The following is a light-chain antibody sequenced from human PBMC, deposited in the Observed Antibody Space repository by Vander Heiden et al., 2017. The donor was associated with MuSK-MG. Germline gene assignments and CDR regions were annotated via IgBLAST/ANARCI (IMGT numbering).Light chain of an antibody. CDR2: DAS. CDR3: QQHNSYPWT. V-gene: IGKV1-5*01. J-gene: IGKJ1*01. Sequence: SASVGDRVTITCRASQSISSCLAWYQQKPGKAPKLLIYDASSLESGVPSRFSGSGSGTEFTLTISSLQPDDFATYYCQQHNSYPWTFGQGTKVEIK. CDR1: QSISSC.